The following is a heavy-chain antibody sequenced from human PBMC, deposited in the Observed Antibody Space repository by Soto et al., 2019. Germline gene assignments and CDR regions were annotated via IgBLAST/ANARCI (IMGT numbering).Heavy chain of an antibody. Sequence: EVQLLESGGGLVQPGESLRLSCAFSGFIFGNYMMTWVRQAPGKGLEWVSTIRDGGESTYYADSVKGRFTISRDNSKNTLYLQMDSLGVEXXAVYYCAPHVHCSGGSCHYDAFDIRVQGTMVTVSS. J-gene: IGHJ3*02. CDR2: IRDGGEST. D-gene: IGHD2-15*01. CDR3: APHVHCSGGSCHYDAFDI. CDR1: GFIFGNYM. V-gene: IGHV3-23*01.